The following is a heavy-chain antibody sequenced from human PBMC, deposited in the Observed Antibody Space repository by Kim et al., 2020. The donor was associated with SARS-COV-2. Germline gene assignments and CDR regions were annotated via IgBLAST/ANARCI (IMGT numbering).Heavy chain of an antibody. CDR3: ARGHDTKPDY. J-gene: IGHJ4*02. Sequence: STNYNPSLKRRVTISVDTSKNQFSLKLSSVTAADTAVDYCARGHDTKPDYSGQGTLVTVSS. D-gene: IGHD3-22*01. V-gene: IGHV4-59*09. CDR2: ST.